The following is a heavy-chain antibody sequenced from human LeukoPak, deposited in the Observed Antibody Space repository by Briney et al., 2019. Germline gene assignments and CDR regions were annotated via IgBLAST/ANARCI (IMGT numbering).Heavy chain of an antibody. V-gene: IGHV3-23*01. CDR1: GFTFSSYA. J-gene: IGHJ5*02. D-gene: IGHD5-12*01. CDR2: ISGSGGST. Sequence: GGSLRLSCAASGFTFSSYAMSWVRQAPGKGLEWVSAISGSGGSTYFADSVKGRFTISRDNSKNTLYLQMNSLRAEDTAVYYCATSSGYRRFDPWGQGTLVTVSS. CDR3: ATSSGYRRFDP.